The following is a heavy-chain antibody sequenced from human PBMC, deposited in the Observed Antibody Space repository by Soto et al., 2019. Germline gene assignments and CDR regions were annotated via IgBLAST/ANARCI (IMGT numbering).Heavy chain of an antibody. D-gene: IGHD2-2*01. CDR2: INPSGSS. CDR3: ARGPAPPFYGMDV. J-gene: IGHJ6*02. V-gene: IGHV4-34*01. CDR1: GGSFSGYY. Sequence: SETLSLTCAVYGGSFSGYYWNWIRQPPGKGLEWIGEINPSGSSNDNPSLNSRVTISVDTSKNQFSLKMSSVTAADTAVYHCARGPAPPFYGMDVWGQGTTVT.